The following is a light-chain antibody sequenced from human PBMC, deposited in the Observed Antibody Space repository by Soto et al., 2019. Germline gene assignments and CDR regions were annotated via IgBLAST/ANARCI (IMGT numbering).Light chain of an antibody. V-gene: IGKV3-15*01. Sequence: ERVMTQSPATLSVSPGERATLSCRASQSVGSNLAWYQHKPGQAPRLLIYGASTRATGIPARFSGSGSGTEFTLTISSLQSEDFAVYYCQQYDNWPPLTFGGGTKVEIK. CDR2: GAS. CDR1: QSVGSN. CDR3: QQYDNWPPLT. J-gene: IGKJ4*01.